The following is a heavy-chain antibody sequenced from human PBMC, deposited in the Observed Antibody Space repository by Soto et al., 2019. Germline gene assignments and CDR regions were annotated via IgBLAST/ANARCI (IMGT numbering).Heavy chain of an antibody. Sequence: PSETLSLTCAVYGGSFSGYYWSWIRQPPGKGLEWIGEINRSGSTNYNPSLKSRVTISVDTSKNQFSLKLSSVTAADTAVYYCARRSRIAAAGWFDPWGQGTLVTVSS. J-gene: IGHJ5*02. D-gene: IGHD6-13*01. V-gene: IGHV4-34*01. CDR3: ARRSRIAAAGWFDP. CDR1: GGSFSGYY. CDR2: INRSGST.